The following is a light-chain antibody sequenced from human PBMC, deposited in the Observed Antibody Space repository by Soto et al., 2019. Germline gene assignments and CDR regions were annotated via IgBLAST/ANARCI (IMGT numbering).Light chain of an antibody. Sequence: QSVLTQPPSASGTPGQRVTISCSGSRSSIGSKTVNWYQQLPGTAPKLLIYSNNQRPSGVPDRFSGSKSGTSASLAISGLQSEDEADYYCATWDDSLNGLFGTGTKVTVL. CDR2: SNN. V-gene: IGLV1-44*01. CDR3: ATWDDSLNGL. CDR1: RSSIGSKT. J-gene: IGLJ1*01.